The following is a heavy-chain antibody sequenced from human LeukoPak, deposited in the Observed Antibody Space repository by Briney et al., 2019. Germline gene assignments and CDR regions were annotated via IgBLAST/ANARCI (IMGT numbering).Heavy chain of an antibody. D-gene: IGHD6-6*01. CDR1: GFTVSSNY. J-gene: IGHJ4*02. Sequence: GSLRLSCAASGFTVSSNYMSWIRQPPGKGLEWIGEINHSGSTNYNPSLKSRVTISVDTSRNQFSLKLSSVTAADTAVYYCARRRGSYSSSSHWGQGTLVTVSS. CDR3: ARRRGSYSSSSH. CDR2: INHSGST. V-gene: IGHV4-34*01.